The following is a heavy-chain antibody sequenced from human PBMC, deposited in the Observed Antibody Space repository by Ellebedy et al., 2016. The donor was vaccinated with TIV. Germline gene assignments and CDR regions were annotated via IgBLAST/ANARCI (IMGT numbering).Heavy chain of an antibody. CDR3: ARRGNRYWHFDL. CDR2: IADAGTET. J-gene: IGHJ2*01. D-gene: IGHD1-14*01. CDR1: GSTLKNYW. V-gene: IGHV3-7*03. Sequence: PGGSLRLSCAASGSTLKNYWMTWVRQAPGKGLEWVASIADAGTETYSVDSAEGRFIISRDNAKNSLYLRINNPRDEDTAFYYCARRGNRYWHFDLWGRGTQVIVSS.